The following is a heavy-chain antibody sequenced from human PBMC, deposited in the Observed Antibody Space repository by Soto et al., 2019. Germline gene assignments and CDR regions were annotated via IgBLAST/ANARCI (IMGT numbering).Heavy chain of an antibody. J-gene: IGHJ1*01. Sequence: SVKVSCKASAVTFSSYAISWVRPAPGQGLEWMGGIIPLFVTANSTQKFQGRVTSTGKECTSTAHMELSSLRSEDTAVYYCASDGGFQHWG. V-gene: IGHV1-69*13. CDR1: AVTFSSYA. CDR3: ASDGGFQH. CDR2: IIPLFVTA. D-gene: IGHD3-16*01.